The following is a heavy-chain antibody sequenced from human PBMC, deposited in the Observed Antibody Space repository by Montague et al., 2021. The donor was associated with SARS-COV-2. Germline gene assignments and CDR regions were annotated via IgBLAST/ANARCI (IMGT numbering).Heavy chain of an antibody. V-gene: IGHV3-30-3*01. D-gene: IGHD1-26*01. CDR2: ISYDGSNK. J-gene: IGHJ3*02. CDR1: GFTFSSYA. CDR3: ARARGGSYSSAFDI. Sequence: SLRLSCAASGFTFSSYAMHWVRQAPGKGLEWVAVISYDGSNKYYADSVKGRFTISRDNSKNTLYLQMNSLRAEDTAVYYCARARGGSYSSAFDIWGQGTMVTVSS.